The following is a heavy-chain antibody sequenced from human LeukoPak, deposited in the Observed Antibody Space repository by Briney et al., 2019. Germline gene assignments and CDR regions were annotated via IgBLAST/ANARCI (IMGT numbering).Heavy chain of an antibody. CDR2: IIPIFGTA. Sequence: GSSVKVSCKASGGTFSSYAISWVRQAPGQGLEWMGGIIPIFGTAHYAQKFQGRVTITTDESTSTAYMELSSLRSEDTAVYYCARDRGNIAAAGGNWFDPWGQGTLVTVSS. J-gene: IGHJ5*02. V-gene: IGHV1-69*05. D-gene: IGHD6-13*01. CDR3: ARDRGNIAAAGGNWFDP. CDR1: GGTFSSYA.